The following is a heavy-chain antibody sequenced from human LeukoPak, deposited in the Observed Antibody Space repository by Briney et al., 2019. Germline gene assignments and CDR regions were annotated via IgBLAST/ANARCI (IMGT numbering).Heavy chain of an antibody. D-gene: IGHD7-27*01. CDR2: ISQDGSET. Sequence: GGSLRRSCAASGFTFNSFFLNWLRLTPGRELEGVACISQDGSETFYMDSVSGRFTISRDNTENSLYLQMDSLRAEDTAVYFCVRDLGHSRHYFEYWGQGALVTVSS. V-gene: IGHV3-7*01. CDR3: VRDLGHSRHYFEY. J-gene: IGHJ4*02. CDR1: GFTFNSFF.